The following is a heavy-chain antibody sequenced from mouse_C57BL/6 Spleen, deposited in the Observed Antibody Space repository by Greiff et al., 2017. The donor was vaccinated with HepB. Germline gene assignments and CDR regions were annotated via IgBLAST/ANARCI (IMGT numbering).Heavy chain of an antibody. CDR3: AGYSKGYFDV. CDR1: GFTFSDYG. V-gene: IGHV5-17*01. D-gene: IGHD2-5*01. CDR2: ISSGSSTI. J-gene: IGHJ1*03. Sequence: EVHLVESGGGLVKPGGSLKLSCAASGFTFSDYGMHWVRQAPEKGLEWVAYISSGSSTIYYADTVKGRFTISRDNAKNTLFLQMISLRSEDTAMYYCAGYSKGYFDVWGTGTAVTVSS.